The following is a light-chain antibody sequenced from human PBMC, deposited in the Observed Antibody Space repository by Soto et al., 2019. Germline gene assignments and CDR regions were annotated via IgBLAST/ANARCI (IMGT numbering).Light chain of an antibody. J-gene: IGKJ4*01. CDR2: GTS. Sequence: ENVLTQSPGTLSLSPGERATLSCRASQTLINNYLAWYQQKPGQSPRLLVYGTSTRATGIPDRFSGSGSGTDFTLSINRLEPEDFGLYYCQKYGSSPLTFGGGTKVEIK. V-gene: IGKV3-20*01. CDR3: QKYGSSPLT. CDR1: QTLINNY.